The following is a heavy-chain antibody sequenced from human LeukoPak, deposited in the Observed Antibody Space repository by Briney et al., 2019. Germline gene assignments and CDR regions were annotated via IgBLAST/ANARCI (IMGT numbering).Heavy chain of an antibody. CDR2: IYIFSGST. CDR1: GGSISSGRNY. CDR3: ARVGGSCSGGSCPSGNWFDP. D-gene: IGHD2-15*01. Sequence: ASQTLSLTCTVSGGSISSGRNYWTWIRQPAGKGLEWIGRIYIFSGSTNYNPSLKSRVTISVDTSKNQFSLKLTSVTAADTAVYYCARVGGSCSGGSCPSGNWFDPWGQGTLVTVSS. J-gene: IGHJ5*02. V-gene: IGHV4-61*02.